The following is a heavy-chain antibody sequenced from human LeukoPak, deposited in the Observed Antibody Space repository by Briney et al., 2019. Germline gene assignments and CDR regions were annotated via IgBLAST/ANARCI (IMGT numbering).Heavy chain of an antibody. CDR1: GYSFTSYW. D-gene: IGHD3-22*01. CDR3: ARHREYYYDSSGYYYDY. J-gene: IGHJ4*02. CDR2: IYPGDSDT. Sequence: GESLKISCKGSGYSFTSYWIGWVRQMPGKGLEWMGIIYPGDSDTRYSPSFQGQVTISADKSISTAYLQWSSLKASDTAMYCCARHREYYYDSSGYYYDYWGQGTLVTVSS. V-gene: IGHV5-51*01.